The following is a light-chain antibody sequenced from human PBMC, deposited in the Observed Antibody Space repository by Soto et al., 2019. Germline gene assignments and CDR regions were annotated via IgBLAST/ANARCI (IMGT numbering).Light chain of an antibody. J-gene: IGKJ1*01. CDR3: QHYGNSRRT. CDR1: QSFSSSY. Sequence: ELVLTQTPGTLSLSPGERATLSCRASQSFSSSYLAWYQQKPGQAPRLLMYAASSRATGIPDRFSGSGSGTDFTLTISRLEPEDFAVYYCQHYGNSRRTFGQGTKVDIK. CDR2: AAS. V-gene: IGKV3-20*01.